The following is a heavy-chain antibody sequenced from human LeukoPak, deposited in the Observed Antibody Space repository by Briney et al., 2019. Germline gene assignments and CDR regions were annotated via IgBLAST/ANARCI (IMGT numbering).Heavy chain of an antibody. CDR2: ISSDGITT. CDR1: GFTFSCSW. CDR3: ARMEVA. V-gene: IGHV3-74*01. Sequence: SGGSLRLSCAASGFTFSCSWIHWVRQVPGKGLVWVSRISSDGITTNYADSVKGRFTISRDNAKNTVYLQMNSLRAEDTAVYYCARMEVAWGQGTIVTVSS. J-gene: IGHJ3*01. D-gene: IGHD3-3*01.